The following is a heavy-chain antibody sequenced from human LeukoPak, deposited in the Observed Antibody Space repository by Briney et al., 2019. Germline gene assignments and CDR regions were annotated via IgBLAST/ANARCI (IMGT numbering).Heavy chain of an antibody. CDR3: ARPYCSSTSCYREHAFDI. Sequence: SVKVSCKASGGTFSSYAISWVRQAPGQGLGWMGGIIPIFGTANYAQKFQGRVTITADESTSTAYMELSSLRSEDTAVYYCARPYCSSTSCYREHAFDIWGQGTMVTVSS. D-gene: IGHD2-2*02. CDR2: IIPIFGTA. J-gene: IGHJ3*02. CDR1: GGTFSSYA. V-gene: IGHV1-69*13.